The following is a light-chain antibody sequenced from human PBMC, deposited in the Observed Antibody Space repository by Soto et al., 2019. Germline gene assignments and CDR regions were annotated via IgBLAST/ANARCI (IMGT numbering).Light chain of an antibody. Sequence: QSALTQPASVSGSPGQSITISCTGTNSDVGGYNYVSWYQQHPGKVPKLMIYDVSNRPSGVSNRFSGSKSGNTASLTISGLQAEDEADYYCSSYTSSSTRVFGGGTKLTVL. CDR2: DVS. CDR3: SSYTSSSTRV. CDR1: NSDVGGYNY. J-gene: IGLJ2*01. V-gene: IGLV2-14*01.